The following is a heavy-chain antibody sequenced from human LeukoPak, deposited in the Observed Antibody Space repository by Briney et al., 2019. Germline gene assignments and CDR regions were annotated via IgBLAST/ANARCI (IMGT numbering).Heavy chain of an antibody. Sequence: SVKVSFKASGGTFSSYAISWVRQAPGQGLEWMGRIIPILGIANYAQKFQGRVTITADKSTSTAYMELSSLRSEDTAVYYCQYSSSSENYYYGMDVWGQGTTVTVSS. J-gene: IGHJ6*02. CDR3: QYSSSSENYYYGMDV. D-gene: IGHD6-6*01. V-gene: IGHV1-69*04. CDR2: IIPILGIA. CDR1: GGTFSSYA.